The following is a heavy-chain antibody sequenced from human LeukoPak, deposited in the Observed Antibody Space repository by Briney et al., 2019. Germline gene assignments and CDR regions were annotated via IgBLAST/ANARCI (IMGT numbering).Heavy chain of an antibody. D-gene: IGHD3-22*01. Sequence: SETLSLTCTVSGGSISSYYWSWIRQPREKGLEWIAYIYYSGSTNYNPSLKSRVTISVDTSKNQFSLKLSSVTAADTAVYYCASGRDYYDSSGYYYYYYGMDVWGQGTTVTVSS. J-gene: IGHJ6*02. CDR2: IYYSGST. V-gene: IGHV4-59*08. CDR1: GGSISSYY. CDR3: ASGRDYYDSSGYYYYYYGMDV.